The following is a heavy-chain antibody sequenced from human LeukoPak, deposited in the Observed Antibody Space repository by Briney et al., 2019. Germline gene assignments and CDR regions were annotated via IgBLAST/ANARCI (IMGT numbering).Heavy chain of an antibody. CDR3: AKDGYYDSSGYYRPYYYYYYMDV. V-gene: IGHV3-23*01. CDR1: GFTFSSYA. J-gene: IGHJ6*03. CDR2: ISGSGGST. Sequence: GGSLRLSCAASGFTFSSYAMSWVRQAPGKGLEWVSAISGSGGSTYYADSVKGRFTISRDNSKNTLYLQMNSLRAEDTAVYYCAKDGYYDSSGYYRPYYYYYYMDVWGKGTTVTVSS. D-gene: IGHD3-22*01.